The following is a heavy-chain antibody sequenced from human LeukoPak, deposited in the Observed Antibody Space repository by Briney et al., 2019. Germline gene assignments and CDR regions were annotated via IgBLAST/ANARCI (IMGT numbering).Heavy chain of an antibody. CDR1: GDSMSSGDYY. J-gene: IGHJ4*02. CDR3: ARDGVGSGLFDY. D-gene: IGHD2-15*01. V-gene: IGHV4-31*03. CDR2: ISYSGST. Sequence: PSETLSLTCSVSGDSMSSGDYYWNWIRQHPDKGLEWIGYISYSGSTFYHPSLDRRLSISLDTSKNQFYLKLRSVTAADTAIYYRARDGVGSGLFDYWGQGTRVTVSS.